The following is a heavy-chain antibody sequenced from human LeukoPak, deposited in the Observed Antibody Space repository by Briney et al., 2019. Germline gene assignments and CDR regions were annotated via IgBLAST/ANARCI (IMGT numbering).Heavy chain of an antibody. CDR3: ARDSPLGLRKSFDY. Sequence: SETLSLTCSVSGTSISSSIHYWGWVRQPPGKGLEWIGNIYYSGSTYYNPSLKSRVTISVDTSNNQFSLQLSSVTAADTAVYYCARDSPLGLRKSFDYWGEGTLVIVSS. CDR1: GTSISSSIHY. CDR2: IYYSGST. V-gene: IGHV4-39*07. D-gene: IGHD3-16*01. J-gene: IGHJ4*02.